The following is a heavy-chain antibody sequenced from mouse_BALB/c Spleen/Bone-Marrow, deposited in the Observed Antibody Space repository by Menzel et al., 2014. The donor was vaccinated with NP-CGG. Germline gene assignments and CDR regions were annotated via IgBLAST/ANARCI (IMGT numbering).Heavy chain of an antibody. CDR3: ARWDYAMDY. CDR2: INPGSGGT. V-gene: IGHV1-54*01. Sequence: VQLQQSGAELVRPGTSVEVSCKASGYAFTNYLIEWVKQRPGQGLEWIGVINPGSGGTNYNEKFKGKATLTADKSSSTAYMQLSSLTSDDSAVYFCARWDYAMDYWGQGTPVTVSS. CDR1: GYAFTNYL. J-gene: IGHJ4*01.